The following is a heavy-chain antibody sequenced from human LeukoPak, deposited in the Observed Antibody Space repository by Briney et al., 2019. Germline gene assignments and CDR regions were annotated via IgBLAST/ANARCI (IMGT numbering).Heavy chain of an antibody. J-gene: IGHJ4*02. CDR3: AKDLIVGITMIVVVIPTPIDY. CDR2: ISGSGGST. CDR1: GFTFSSYA. D-gene: IGHD3-22*01. V-gene: IGHV3-23*01. Sequence: GGSLRLSCAASGFTFSSYAMSWVRQAPGKGLEWVSAISGSGGSTYYADSVKGRFTISRDNSKNTLYLQMNSLRAEDTAVYYCAKDLIVGITMIVVVIPTPIDYWGQGTLVTVSS.